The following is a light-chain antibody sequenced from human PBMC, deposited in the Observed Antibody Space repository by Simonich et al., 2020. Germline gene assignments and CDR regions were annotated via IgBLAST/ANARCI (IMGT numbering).Light chain of an antibody. J-gene: IGKJ1*01. V-gene: IGKV4-1*01. Sequence: DIVMTQSPDSLAVSLGERANINCKSSQSVLYSSNNKNYLAWYQQKPGQPPKLLIYWASTRESGLPDRFSGSGSGTDFTLTISSLQAEDVAVYYCQQYNNWPPWTFGQGTKVEIK. CDR1: QSVLYSSNNKNY. CDR3: QQYNNWPPWT. CDR2: WAS.